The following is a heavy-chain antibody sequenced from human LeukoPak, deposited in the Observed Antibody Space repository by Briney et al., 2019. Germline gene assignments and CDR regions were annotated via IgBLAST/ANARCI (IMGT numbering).Heavy chain of an antibody. D-gene: IGHD3-22*01. V-gene: IGHV1-69*13. CDR1: GGTFSSYA. CDR3: ASIGNPSSGYLPLGGVDP. Sequence: SVKVSCKASGGTFSSYAISWVQQAPGQGLEWMGGIIPIFGTANYAQKFQGRVTITADESTSTAYMELSSLRSEDTAVYYCASIGNPSSGYLPLGGVDPWGQGTLVTVSS. J-gene: IGHJ5*02. CDR2: IIPIFGTA.